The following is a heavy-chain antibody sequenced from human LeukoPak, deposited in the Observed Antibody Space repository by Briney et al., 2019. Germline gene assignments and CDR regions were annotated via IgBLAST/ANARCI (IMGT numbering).Heavy chain of an antibody. CDR3: ARMVGGCNENSCYSDRMDY. Sequence: GGSLRLSCAASGFTFRSYGMHWVRQAPGKGLEWVAVISYDGSNKYYADSVKGRFTISRDNSKNTLYLQMNSLRVEDTAVYYCARMVGGCNENSCYSDRMDYWGQGTLVTVSS. CDR2: ISYDGSNK. J-gene: IGHJ4*02. CDR1: GFTFRSYG. D-gene: IGHD2-15*01. V-gene: IGHV3-33*05.